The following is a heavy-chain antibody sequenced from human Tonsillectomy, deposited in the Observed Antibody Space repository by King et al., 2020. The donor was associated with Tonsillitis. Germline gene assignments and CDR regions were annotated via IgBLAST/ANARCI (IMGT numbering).Heavy chain of an antibody. CDR2: MSYIGTI. D-gene: IGHD1-26*01. J-gene: IGHJ4*02. CDR3: ARYVSGSFDY. V-gene: IGHV4-39*01. Sequence: QLQESGPGVVKPSETLSLSCTVSGGSIRSSDHFWAWIRQPPGKGLVWIGDMSYIGTIFYNPSLKGRITISGGTSENRFSLKFSSVTAADAAVYFCARYVSGSFDYWGQGALVTVSS. CDR1: GGSIRSSDHF.